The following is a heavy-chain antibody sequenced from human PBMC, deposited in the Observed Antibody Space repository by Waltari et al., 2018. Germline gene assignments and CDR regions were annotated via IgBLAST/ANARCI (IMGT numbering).Heavy chain of an antibody. V-gene: IGHV4-34*01. CDR3: ARGCCSSRNWFDP. D-gene: IGHD6-13*01. Sequence: QVQLQQWGAGLLKPSETLSLTCAVYGGSFSGYYWSWIRQPPGKGLEWIGEINHRGSTNYNPSLKSRVTISVDTSKNQFSLKLSSVTAADTAVYYCARGCCSSRNWFDPWGQGTLVTVSS. CDR1: GGSFSGYY. J-gene: IGHJ5*02. CDR2: INHRGST.